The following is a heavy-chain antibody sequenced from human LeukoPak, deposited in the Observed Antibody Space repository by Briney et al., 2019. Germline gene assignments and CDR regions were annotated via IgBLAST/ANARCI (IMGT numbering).Heavy chain of an antibody. V-gene: IGHV3-9*01. D-gene: IGHD3-10*01. Sequence: GRSLRLSCAASGFTFDDYAMHWVRQAPGKGLEWVSGISWNSGSIGYADSVKGRFTISRDNAKNSLYLQMNSLRAEDTALYYCAKDGNYGSGSYSPLYFGYWGQGTLVTVSS. CDR3: AKDGNYGSGSYSPLYFGY. J-gene: IGHJ4*02. CDR1: GFTFDDYA. CDR2: ISWNSGSI.